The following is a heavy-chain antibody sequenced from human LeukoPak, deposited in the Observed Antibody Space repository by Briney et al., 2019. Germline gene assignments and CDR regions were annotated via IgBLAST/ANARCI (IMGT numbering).Heavy chain of an antibody. CDR3: ARGVGFSHDAFDI. CDR2: ISYDGSNK. D-gene: IGHD2-15*01. J-gene: IGHJ3*02. V-gene: IGHV3-30-3*01. CDR1: GFTFSSYA. Sequence: RPGGSLRLSCAASGFTFSSYAMHRVRQAPGKGLEWVAVISYDGSNKCYADSVKGRFTISRDNSKNTLYLQMNSLRAEDTAVYYCARGVGFSHDAFDIWGQGTMVTVSS.